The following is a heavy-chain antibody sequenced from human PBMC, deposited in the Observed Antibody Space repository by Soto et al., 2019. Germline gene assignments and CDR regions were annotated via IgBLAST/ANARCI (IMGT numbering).Heavy chain of an antibody. Sequence: GESLKSSCKGSGYSFTRFWIGWVRQMPGKGLEWMGIIYPGDSDTRYSPSFQGQVTISADKSISTAYLQWSSLKASDTAMYYCARHLRGSSSWSPFDYWGQGTLVTVSS. CDR3: ARHLRGSSSWSPFDY. V-gene: IGHV5-51*01. CDR1: GYSFTRFW. CDR2: IYPGDSDT. D-gene: IGHD6-13*01. J-gene: IGHJ4*02.